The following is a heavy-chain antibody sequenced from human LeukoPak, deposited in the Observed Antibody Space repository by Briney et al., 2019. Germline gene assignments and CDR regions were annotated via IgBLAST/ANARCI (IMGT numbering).Heavy chain of an antibody. CDR3: AREDGYCSGGNCYSYFDS. D-gene: IGHD2-15*01. V-gene: IGHV3-7*01. CDR2: IKKTESET. J-gene: IGHJ4*02. CDR1: KFIFSNYW. Sequence: GGSLRLSCAASKFIFSNYWMSWVRQAPGKGLEWVAYIKKTESETYYVDSVKGRFTITRDNARNSLFLQMNSLRAEDTAVYYCAREDGYCSGGNCYSYFDSWGQGTLVTVSS.